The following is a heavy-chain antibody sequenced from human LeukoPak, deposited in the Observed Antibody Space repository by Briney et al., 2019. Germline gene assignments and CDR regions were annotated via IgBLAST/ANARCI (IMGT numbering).Heavy chain of an antibody. V-gene: IGHV4-30-4*01. D-gene: IGHD6-19*01. Sequence: SETLSLTCTVSGGSISSGDYYWSWIRQPPGKGLEWIGYIYYSGSTYYNPSLKSRVTISVDTSKNQFSLKLSSVTAADTAVYYCARGGYSSGWYRGAFDIWGQGTMVTVS. CDR1: GGSISSGDYY. CDR2: IYYSGST. J-gene: IGHJ3*02. CDR3: ARGGYSSGWYRGAFDI.